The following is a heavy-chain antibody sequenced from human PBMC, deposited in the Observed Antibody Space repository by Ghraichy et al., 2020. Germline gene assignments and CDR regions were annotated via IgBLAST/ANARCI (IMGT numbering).Heavy chain of an antibody. J-gene: IGHJ2*01. D-gene: IGHD5-12*01. CDR3: AREQAWLPQPPTDLYWFFDL. CDR2: IHHSGGT. V-gene: IGHV4-59*01. CDR1: GGSISTYY. Sequence: SETLSLTCTVSGGSISTYYWNWFRQPPGKGLEWVGHIHHSGGTKYNPSLKSRVSISLDTSKNQFSLELTSVTAADTAVYFCAREQAWLPQPPTDLYWFFDLWGRGTLVTVSS.